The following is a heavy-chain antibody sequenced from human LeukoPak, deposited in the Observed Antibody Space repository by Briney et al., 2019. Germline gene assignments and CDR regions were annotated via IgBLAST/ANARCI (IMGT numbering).Heavy chain of an antibody. D-gene: IGHD4-17*01. CDR1: GFTFSDYY. V-gene: IGHV3-11*04. CDR3: AREVGDYQLGYCYMDV. CDR2: ISSSGSTI. J-gene: IGHJ6*03. Sequence: PRGSLRLSCAASGFTFSDYYMSWIRQAPGKGLEWVSYISSSGSTIYYADSVKGRFTISRDNAKNSLYLQMNSLRAEDTAVYYCAREVGDYQLGYCYMDVWGKGTTVTVSS.